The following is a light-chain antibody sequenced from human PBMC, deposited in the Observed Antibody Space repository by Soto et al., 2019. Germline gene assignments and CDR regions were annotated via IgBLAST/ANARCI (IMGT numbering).Light chain of an antibody. J-gene: IGLJ2*01. CDR1: SSDVGGYNY. CDR2: EVS. Sequence: HSALTQPASVSGSPGQSITISCTGTSSDVGGYNYVSWYQQHPGKAPKLMIYEVSNRPSGVSNRFSGSKSGNTASLTISGLQAEDEADYYCSSYTSSSTPYVVFGGGTKLTVL. V-gene: IGLV2-14*01. CDR3: SSYTSSSTPYVV.